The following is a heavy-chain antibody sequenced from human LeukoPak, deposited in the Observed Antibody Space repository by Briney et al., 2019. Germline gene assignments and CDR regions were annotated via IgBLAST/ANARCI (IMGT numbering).Heavy chain of an antibody. CDR1: GYTFTGYH. CDR3: VRDYCSSASCLFDY. V-gene: IGHV1-2*06. D-gene: IGHD2-2*01. J-gene: IGHJ4*02. Sequence: ASVKVSCKASGYTFTGYHMHWVRQAPGQGLEWMGRINPNSGDTNYAQKFQGRVTMTRDTSISAAYMELSRLRSDDTAVYYCVRDYCSSASCLFDYWGQGTLVTVSS. CDR2: INPNSGDT.